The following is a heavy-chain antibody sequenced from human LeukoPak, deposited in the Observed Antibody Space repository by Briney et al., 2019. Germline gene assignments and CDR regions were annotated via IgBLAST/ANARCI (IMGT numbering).Heavy chain of an antibody. J-gene: IGHJ4*02. CDR3: ARVRGYSSSGFDY. D-gene: IGHD6-13*01. V-gene: IGHV3-7*01. CDR1: GFTFSSYW. CDR2: IKQDGSEK. Sequence: GGSLRLSCAASGFTFSSYWKSWVRQAPGKGLEWVANIKQDGSEKYYVDPVKGRFTISRDNAKNSLYLQMNSLRAEDTAVYYCARVRGYSSSGFDYWGQGTLVTVSS.